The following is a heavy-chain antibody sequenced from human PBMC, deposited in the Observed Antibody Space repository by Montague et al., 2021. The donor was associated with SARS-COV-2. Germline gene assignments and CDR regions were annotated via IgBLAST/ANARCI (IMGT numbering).Heavy chain of an antibody. CDR1: GGSISSYY. J-gene: IGHJ2*01. V-gene: IGHV4-59*08. Sequence: SETLSLTCTVSGGSISSYYWSWIRQPPGKGLEWIAYIFDSGNSNYNPSLKSRVSTSVDTSKNQFSLNLTSVTAADTAVYYCARRLMGDLVADWFFDVWGRGTLVTVSS. D-gene: IGHD5-12*01. CDR3: ARRLMGDLVADWFFDV. CDR2: IFDSGNS.